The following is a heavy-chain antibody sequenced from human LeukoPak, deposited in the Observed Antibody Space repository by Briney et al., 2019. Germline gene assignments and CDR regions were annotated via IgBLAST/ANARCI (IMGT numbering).Heavy chain of an antibody. CDR3: ASYFYLAASPWDY. CDR2: IIPIFGTA. Sequence: SVKVSCKASGGTFSSYAISWVRQATGQGLEWMGGIIPIFGTANYAQKFQGRVTITTDESTSTAYMELSSLRSEDTAVYYCASYFYLAASPWDYWGQGTLVTVSS. CDR1: GGTFSSYA. J-gene: IGHJ4*02. D-gene: IGHD6-6*01. V-gene: IGHV1-69*05.